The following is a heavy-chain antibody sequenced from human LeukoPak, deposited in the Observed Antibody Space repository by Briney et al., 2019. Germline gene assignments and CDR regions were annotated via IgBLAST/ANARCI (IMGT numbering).Heavy chain of an antibody. D-gene: IGHD3-9*01. V-gene: IGHV4-39*07. CDR3: AREGILTGYYWKNWFDP. CDR2: IYFSGST. J-gene: IGHJ5*02. Sequence: PSETLSLTCTVSGDSISNSRYYWGWIRQSPGKGLEWIANIYFSGSTYYNPSLKSRVTISVDTSKNQFSLKLSSVTAADTAVYYCAREGILTGYYWKNWFDPWGQGTLVTVSS. CDR1: GDSISNSRYY.